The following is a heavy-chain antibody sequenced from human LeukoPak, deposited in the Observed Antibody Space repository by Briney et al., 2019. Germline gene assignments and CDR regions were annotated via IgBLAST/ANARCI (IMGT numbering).Heavy chain of an antibody. CDR1: GFTFSSYG. D-gene: IGHD3-22*01. CDR2: IWYDGSNK. CDR3: ARDLTYYDSSGHGY. Sequence: PGRSLRLSCAASGFTFSSYGMHWVRQAPGKGLEWVAVIWYDGSNKYYADSVKGRFTISRDNSKNTLYLQMNSLRAEDTAVYYCARDLTYYDSSGHGYWGQGTLVTVSS. V-gene: IGHV3-33*01. J-gene: IGHJ4*02.